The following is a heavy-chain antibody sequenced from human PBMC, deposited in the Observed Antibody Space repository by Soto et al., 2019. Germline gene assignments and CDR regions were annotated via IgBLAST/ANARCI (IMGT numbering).Heavy chain of an antibody. CDR3: AREVKPGGYTPRGTSGFDY. J-gene: IGHJ4*02. V-gene: IGHV1-69*01. CDR1: GGTFSRDA. D-gene: IGHD5-12*01. CDR2: IIPIFGTV. Sequence: QVQLVQSGAEVKEPGSSVKVSCKASGGTFSRDAISWVRQAPGQGREWVVGIIPIFGTVNSAQKVVDRVTISADESTITAYMELSSLRSEDTAVYYCAREVKPGGYTPRGTSGFDYWGQGTLVTVSS.